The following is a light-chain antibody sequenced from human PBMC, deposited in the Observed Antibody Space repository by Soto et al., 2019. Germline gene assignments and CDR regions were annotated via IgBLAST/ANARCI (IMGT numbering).Light chain of an antibody. CDR1: QTLFTY. Sequence: DIQMTQSPSSLSASVGDRVTITCRASQTLFTYLTWYQHKPGKAPKLLVYDASTLQSGDPPRYSARESGTEFTLTISNLQPENLATYYCQQNYITPPCTVGGGTKVE. V-gene: IGKV1-39*01. J-gene: IGKJ4*01. CDR3: QQNYITPPCT. CDR2: DAS.